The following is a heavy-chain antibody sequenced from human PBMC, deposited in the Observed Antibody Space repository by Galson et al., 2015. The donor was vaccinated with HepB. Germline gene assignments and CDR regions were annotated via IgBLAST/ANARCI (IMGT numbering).Heavy chain of an antibody. CDR1: GFTFSSYS. V-gene: IGHV3-21*01. CDR2: ISSSSSYI. CDR3: AGPGGVPVVRRSSTYYGMDV. D-gene: IGHD2-15*01. J-gene: IGHJ6*02. Sequence: SLRLSCAASGFTFSSYSMNWVRQAPGKGLEWVSSISSSSSYIYYADSVKGRFTISRDNAKNSLYLQMNSLRAEDTAVYYCAGPGGVPVVRRSSTYYGMDVWGQGTTVTVSS.